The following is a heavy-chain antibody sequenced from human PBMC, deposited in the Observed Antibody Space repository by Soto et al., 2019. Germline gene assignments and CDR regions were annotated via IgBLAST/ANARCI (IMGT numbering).Heavy chain of an antibody. CDR2: ISSSSSYI. J-gene: IGHJ6*02. D-gene: IGHD1-26*01. CDR3: ARVVSVRYYGYYYGMDA. Sequence: EVQLVESGGGLVKPGGSLRLSCAASGFTFSSYSMNWVRQAPGKGLEWVSAISSSSSYIYYADSVKGRFTISRDNAKNSLYLQMNSLRAEDTAVYYCARVVSVRYYGYYYGMDAWGQGTTVTVSS. V-gene: IGHV3-21*01. CDR1: GFTFSSYS.